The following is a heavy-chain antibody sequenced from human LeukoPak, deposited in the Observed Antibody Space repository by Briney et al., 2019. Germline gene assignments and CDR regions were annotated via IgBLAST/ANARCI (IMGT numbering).Heavy chain of an antibody. Sequence: SETLSLTCTVSGGSISSNSYYWGWIRQPPGKGLEWIGSMYYSGSTYYNPSLKSRVIISLDTPKNQFSLKLSSVTAADTAVYYCARFTPQGYGWGGYNRFDPWGQGTPVTVSS. CDR2: MYYSGST. CDR1: GGSISSNSYY. J-gene: IGHJ5*02. V-gene: IGHV4-39*07. D-gene: IGHD3-16*01. CDR3: ARFTPQGYGWGGYNRFDP.